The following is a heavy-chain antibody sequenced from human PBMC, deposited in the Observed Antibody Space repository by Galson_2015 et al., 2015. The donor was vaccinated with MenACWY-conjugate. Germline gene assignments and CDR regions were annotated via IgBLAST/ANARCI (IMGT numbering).Heavy chain of an antibody. CDR3: ARRATTGWFDP. CDR1: GASMSNYS. D-gene: IGHD4-17*01. Sequence: SETLSLTCTVSGASMSNYSWTWVRQSPEKGLEWIGHIYHSGATNYNPSLQSRVIISADASKGQISLNLASGSAADTAVYFCARRATTGWFDPWGQGTQVTVSS. CDR2: IYHSGAT. J-gene: IGHJ5*02. V-gene: IGHV4-59*13.